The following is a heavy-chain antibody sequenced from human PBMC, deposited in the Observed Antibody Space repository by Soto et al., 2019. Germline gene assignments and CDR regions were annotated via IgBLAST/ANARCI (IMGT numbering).Heavy chain of an antibody. CDR1: GGSISSSSYY. Sequence: SETLSLTCTVSGGSISSSSYYWGWIRQPPGKGLEWIGYVYHTGRTSYNPSLKSRVSISMDTSKNQFSLNLDSVTAADTAVYFCARDFAYFDSWGQGTLVTVPQ. CDR2: VYHTGRT. V-gene: IGHV4-61*05. CDR3: ARDFAYFDS. D-gene: IGHD3-3*01. J-gene: IGHJ4*02.